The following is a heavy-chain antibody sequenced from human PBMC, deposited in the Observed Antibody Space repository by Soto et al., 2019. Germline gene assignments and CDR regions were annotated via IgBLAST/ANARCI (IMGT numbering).Heavy chain of an antibody. CDR1: GFTFSDYY. D-gene: IGHD5-12*01. V-gene: IGHV3-11*05. Sequence: QVQLVESGGGLVKPGGSLRLSCAASGFTFSDYYMSWIRQAPGKGLEWVSYISSSSSYTNYADSVKGRFTISRDNAKNALYLQMNSLRAEDTAVYYCARGHPRYSGYDYVDYWGQGTLVSVSS. CDR3: ARGHPRYSGYDYVDY. CDR2: ISSSSSYT. J-gene: IGHJ4*02.